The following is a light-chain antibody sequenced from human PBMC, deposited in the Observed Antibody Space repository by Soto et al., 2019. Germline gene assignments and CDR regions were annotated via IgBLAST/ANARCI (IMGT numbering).Light chain of an antibody. CDR2: DAS. Sequence: GDRFTITCRASKSISXWLXXYXXKXGXXXKXXXYDASSLESGVPSRFSGGGSGTEFTRTISSLQADDFATYYCQQYDSYPWTFGQGNKVDIK. J-gene: IGKJ1*01. CDR3: QQYDSYPWT. V-gene: IGKV1-5*01. CDR1: KSISXW.